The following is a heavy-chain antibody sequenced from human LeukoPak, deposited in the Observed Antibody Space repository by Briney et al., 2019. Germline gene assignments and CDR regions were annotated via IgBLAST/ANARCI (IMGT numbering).Heavy chain of an antibody. CDR2: IYHSGST. J-gene: IGHJ5*02. CDR1: SYSISSGYY. CDR3: ARVPHGETVFGVVLYWFDP. Sequence: SETLSLTCTVSSYSISSGYYWGWIRQPPGKGLEWIGSIYHSGSTYYNPSLKSRVIISVDTSKNQFSLELSSVTAADTAVYYCARVPHGETVFGVVLYWFDPWGQGTLVTVSS. D-gene: IGHD3-3*01. V-gene: IGHV4-38-2*02.